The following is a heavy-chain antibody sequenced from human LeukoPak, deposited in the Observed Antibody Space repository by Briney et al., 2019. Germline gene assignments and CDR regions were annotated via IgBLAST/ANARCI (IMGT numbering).Heavy chain of an antibody. V-gene: IGHV3-30*04. CDR2: ISNDGSDK. CDR3: ARDGGYSRGWTYGAGDS. Sequence: GRSLRLSCAASGFTFSSYVMHWVRQAPGKGLECVAVISNDGSDKYYADSVKGRFTISRDNYKNTLYPQMNSLRAEDTALYYCARDGGYSRGWTYGAGDSWGQGTLVTVSS. CDR1: GFTFSSYV. D-gene: IGHD6-19*01. J-gene: IGHJ4*02.